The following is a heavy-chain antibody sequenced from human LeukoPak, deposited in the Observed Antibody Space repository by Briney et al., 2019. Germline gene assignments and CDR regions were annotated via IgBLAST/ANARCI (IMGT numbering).Heavy chain of an antibody. CDR2: IYYSGST. Sequence: SETLSLTCTVSGGSTSNYYWTWIRQPPGKGLEWIGYIYYSGSTNYNPSLKSRVTISVDTSKNQFSLKLSSVTAADTAVYYCARVMDYYDSSGYSQYFQHWGQGTLVTVSS. D-gene: IGHD3-22*01. CDR1: GGSTSNYY. J-gene: IGHJ1*01. V-gene: IGHV4-59*01. CDR3: ARVMDYYDSSGYSQYFQH.